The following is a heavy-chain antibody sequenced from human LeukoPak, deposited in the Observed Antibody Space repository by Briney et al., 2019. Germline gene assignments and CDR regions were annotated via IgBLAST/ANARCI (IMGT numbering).Heavy chain of an antibody. CDR1: GYSFSSYW. V-gene: IGHV5-51*01. D-gene: IGHD2-2*01. CDR2: IYPGDSDT. Sequence: PGESLKISCKGSGYSFSSYWIGWVRQMPGKGLEWMGIIYPGDSDTRYSPSFQGQVTISADKPISTAYLQWSSLKASDSAMYYCARPLVRWAFDIWGQGTMVTVSS. J-gene: IGHJ3*02. CDR3: ARPLVRWAFDI.